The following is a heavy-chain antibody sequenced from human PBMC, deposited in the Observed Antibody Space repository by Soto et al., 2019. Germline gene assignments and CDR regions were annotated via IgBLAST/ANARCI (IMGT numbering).Heavy chain of an antibody. D-gene: IGHD3-10*01. CDR1: GGPISSYY. CDR2: IYYSGST. CDR3: ARVEYYYGPDWFDP. J-gene: IGHJ5*02. V-gene: IGHV4-59*01. Sequence: PSETLSLTCTVSGGPISSYYWSWIRQPPGKGLEWIGYIYYSGSTNYNPSLKSRVTISVDTSKNQFSLKLSSVTAADTAVYYCARVEYYYGPDWFDPWGQGTLVTVSS.